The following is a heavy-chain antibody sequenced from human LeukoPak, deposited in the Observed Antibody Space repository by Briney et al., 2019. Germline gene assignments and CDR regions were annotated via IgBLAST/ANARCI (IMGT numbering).Heavy chain of an antibody. J-gene: IGHJ4*02. CDR3: ARAYGGNSGEVDY. CDR1: GLTFSNYG. CDR2: IWYDGSDK. D-gene: IGHD4-23*01. Sequence: PGGSLRLSCAVSGLTFSNYGMHWVRQAPGKGLEWVAVIWYDGSDKYYTDSVKGRFTISRDNSKNTLYLQMNSLRAEDTAVYYCARAYGGNSGEVDYWGQGTLVTVSS. V-gene: IGHV3-33*01.